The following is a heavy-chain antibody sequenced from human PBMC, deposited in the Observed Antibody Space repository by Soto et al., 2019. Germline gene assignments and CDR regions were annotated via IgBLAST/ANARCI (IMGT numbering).Heavy chain of an antibody. D-gene: IGHD6-13*01. CDR3: ARASSSSQNSLYYYYMDV. Sequence: SETLSLTCTVSGGSISSSSYYWGWIRQPPGKGLEWIGSIYYSGSTYYNPSLKSRVTISVDTSKNQFSLKLSSVTAADTAVYYCARASSSSQNSLYYYYMDVWGKGTTVTVSS. V-gene: IGHV4-39*01. J-gene: IGHJ6*03. CDR1: GGSISSSSYY. CDR2: IYYSGST.